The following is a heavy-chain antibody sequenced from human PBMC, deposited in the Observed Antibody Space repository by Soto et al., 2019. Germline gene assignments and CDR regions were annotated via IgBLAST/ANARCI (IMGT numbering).Heavy chain of an antibody. CDR1: GASISSGGYY. V-gene: IGHV4-31*03. CDR2: IYYSGST. Sequence: SETLSLTCSVSGASISSGGYYWSWIRQHPGKGLEWIGYIYYSGSTQHNPSLKSRVTISVDTSKNQFSLKLSSVTAADTAVYYCAIEYGGNAFDYWGQGTLVTVSS. D-gene: IGHD4-17*01. CDR3: AIEYGGNAFDY. J-gene: IGHJ4*02.